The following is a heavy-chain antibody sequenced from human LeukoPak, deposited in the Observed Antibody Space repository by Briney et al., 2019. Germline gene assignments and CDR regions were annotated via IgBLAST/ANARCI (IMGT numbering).Heavy chain of an antibody. D-gene: IGHD4-23*01. V-gene: IGHV4-59*13. CDR3: AGHYGGNSDGFDY. J-gene: IGHJ4*02. CDR1: GGSISSDF. Sequence: SETLSLTCTVSGGSISSDFWSWIRQPPGKGLEWIGYITYSGSTNYNPSLRSRVTISINTSRNQFSLKLSSVTAADTAVYYCAGHYGGNSDGFDYWGQGTLVTVSS. CDR2: ITYSGST.